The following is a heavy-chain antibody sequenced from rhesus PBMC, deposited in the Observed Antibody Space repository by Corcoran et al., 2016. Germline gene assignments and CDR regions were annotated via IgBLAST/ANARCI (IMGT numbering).Heavy chain of an antibody. D-gene: IGHD6-25*01. Sequence: QAQLQESGPGVVKPSETLSLTCAVSGGSISDSYRWSWIRQPPGQGLEWIGYIYGSSTSTNYTPSLTSRVTISKDTSKTQLSLKLSSVTAADTAVYYCARAAAGTGAFDFWGQGLRVTVSS. CDR2: IYGSSTST. V-gene: IGHV4S10*01. CDR1: GGSISDSYR. CDR3: ARAAAGTGAFDF. J-gene: IGHJ3*01.